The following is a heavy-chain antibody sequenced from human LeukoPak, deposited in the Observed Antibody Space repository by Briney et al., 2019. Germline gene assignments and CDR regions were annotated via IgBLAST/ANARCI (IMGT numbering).Heavy chain of an antibody. CDR1: GLSFSSFA. J-gene: IGHJ3*02. CDR3: ARERWNSEAFDI. V-gene: IGHV3-23*01. Sequence: GGSLRLSCAAAGLSFSSFAMSWVRQAPGKGLEWGSGISTSGGSTYYADSVKGRFTISRDDARNLLHLQMNSLRAEDTGVYYCARERWNSEAFDIWGQGTVVTVSS. CDR2: ISTSGGST. D-gene: IGHD1-7*01.